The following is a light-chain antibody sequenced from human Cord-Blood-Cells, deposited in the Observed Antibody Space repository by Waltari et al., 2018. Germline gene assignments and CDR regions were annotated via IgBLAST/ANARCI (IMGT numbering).Light chain of an antibody. CDR2: KAS. CDR3: QQYNSYSP. J-gene: IGKJ1*01. Sequence: DIQMTQHPSTLSASVGDRVTITCRASQSLSRWLAWYQQKPGKAPKLLIYKASSLESEVPSMCSGSGSGTEFTLTISSLQPDGFATYYWQQYNSYSPFGQGTKVEIK. CDR1: QSLSRW. V-gene: IGKV1-5*03.